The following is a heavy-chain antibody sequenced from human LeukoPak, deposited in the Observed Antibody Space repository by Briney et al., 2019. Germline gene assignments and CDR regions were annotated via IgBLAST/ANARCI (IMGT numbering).Heavy chain of an antibody. J-gene: IGHJ3*02. CDR1: GYTFTGYY. Sequence: ASVKVSCKASGYTFTGYYMHWVRQAPGQGLEWMGWINPNSGGTNYAQKFQGRVTMTRDTSISTAYMELSSLRSEDTAVYYCAKEPMVRGVMSAFDIWGQGTMVTVSS. V-gene: IGHV1-2*02. D-gene: IGHD3-10*01. CDR2: INPNSGGT. CDR3: AKEPMVRGVMSAFDI.